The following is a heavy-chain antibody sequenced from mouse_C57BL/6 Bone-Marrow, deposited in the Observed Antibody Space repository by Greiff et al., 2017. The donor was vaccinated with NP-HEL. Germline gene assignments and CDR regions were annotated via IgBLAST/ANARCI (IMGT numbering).Heavy chain of an antibody. V-gene: IGHV1-69*01. CDR2: IDPSDSYT. Sequence: QVQLQQPGAELVMPGASVQLSCKASGYTFTSYWMHWVKQRPGQGLEWIGEIDPSDSYTNYNQKFKGKSTLTVDKSSSTAYMQLSSLTSEDSAVYYCARFDGYYGYYFDYWGQGTTLTVSS. CDR1: GYTFTSYW. J-gene: IGHJ2*01. CDR3: ARFDGYYGYYFDY. D-gene: IGHD2-3*01.